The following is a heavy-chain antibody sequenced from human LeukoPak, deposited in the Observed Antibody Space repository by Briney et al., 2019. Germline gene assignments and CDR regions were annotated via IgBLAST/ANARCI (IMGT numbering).Heavy chain of an antibody. CDR2: MNPNSGNT. J-gene: IGHJ4*02. D-gene: IGHD1-20*01. CDR1: GYTFTSYD. Sequence: ASVKVSCKASGYTFTSYDINWVRQATGQGLEWMGWMNPNSGNTGYAQKFQGRVTITRNTSISTAYMELSSLRSEDTAVYYCASCGAYNWNELDYWGQGTLVTVSS. V-gene: IGHV1-8*03. CDR3: ASCGAYNWNELDY.